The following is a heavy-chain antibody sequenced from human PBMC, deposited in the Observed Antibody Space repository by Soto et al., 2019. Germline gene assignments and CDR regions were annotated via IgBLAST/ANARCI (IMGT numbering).Heavy chain of an antibody. CDR2: ITHSGST. V-gene: IGHV4-34*01. CDR3: AISYYYYMDV. CDR1: GGSFSGYY. J-gene: IGHJ6*03. Sequence: QVQLQQWGAGLLKPSETLSLTCAVYGGSFSGYYWSWIRQPPGKGLEWIGEITHSGSTNYNPSLKSRVTISVDTSKNQFSLKLSSVTAADTAVYYCAISYYYYMDVWGKGTTVTVSS.